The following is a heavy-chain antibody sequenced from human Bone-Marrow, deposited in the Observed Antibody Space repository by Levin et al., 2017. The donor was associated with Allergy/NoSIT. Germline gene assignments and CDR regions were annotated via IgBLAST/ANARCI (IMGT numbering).Heavy chain of an antibody. V-gene: IGHV3-21*01. J-gene: IGHJ4*02. CDR1: GFTFSSYS. Sequence: GESLKISCAASGFTFSSYSMNWVRQAPGKGLEWVSSISSSSSYIYYADSVKGRFTISRDNAKNSLYLQMNSLRAEDTAVYYCARDPVAGTAGYWGQGTLVTVSS. D-gene: IGHD6-19*01. CDR2: ISSSSSYI. CDR3: ARDPVAGTAGY.